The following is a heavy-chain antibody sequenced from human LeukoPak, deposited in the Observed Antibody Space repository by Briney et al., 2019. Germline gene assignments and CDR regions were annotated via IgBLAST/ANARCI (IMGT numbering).Heavy chain of an antibody. CDR2: ISSGSVYK. V-gene: IGHV3-21*01. J-gene: IGHJ4*02. Sequence: GGSLRLSCVGSGFSFSDYYMNWVRQAPGKGLEWLSSISSGSVYKYDADSVRGRFTISRDNAKNSLFLQMNSLRVEDTAVYYCARGSRDRGYYPDCWGQGTLVTVSS. CDR1: GFSFSDYY. CDR3: ARGSRDRGYYPDC. D-gene: IGHD3-3*01.